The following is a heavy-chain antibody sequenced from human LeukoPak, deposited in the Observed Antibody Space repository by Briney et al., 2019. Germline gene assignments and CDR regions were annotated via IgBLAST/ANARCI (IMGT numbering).Heavy chain of an antibody. Sequence: SETLSLTCTVSGYSISSGYYWGWIRQPPGKGLEWIGSVYHSRSTYYNPSLKSRVTISVDTSKNQFSLKLSSVTAADTAVYYCARHDSYYDSSGTARRWFDPWGQGTLVTVSS. CDR3: ARHDSYYDSSGTARRWFDP. D-gene: IGHD3-22*01. J-gene: IGHJ5*02. CDR2: VYHSRST. V-gene: IGHV4-38-2*02. CDR1: GYSISSGYY.